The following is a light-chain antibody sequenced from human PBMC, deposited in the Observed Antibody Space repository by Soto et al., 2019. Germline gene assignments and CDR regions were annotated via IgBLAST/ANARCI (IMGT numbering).Light chain of an antibody. Sequence: EIVMTQSPATLFVSPGERATLSCRASQSINSDLAWYQQKPGQAPRLLIYGASTRVADVPARFSGSGFGTEFTLTISSVQSEDFAVYYCQQHNNWPTFGQGTKVEIK. J-gene: IGKJ1*01. CDR3: QQHNNWPT. V-gene: IGKV3-15*01. CDR1: QSINSD. CDR2: GAS.